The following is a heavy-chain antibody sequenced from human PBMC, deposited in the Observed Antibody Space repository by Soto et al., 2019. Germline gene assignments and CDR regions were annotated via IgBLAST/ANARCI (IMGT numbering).Heavy chain of an antibody. Sequence: GASVKVSCKASGGTFSSYAISWVRQAPGQGLEWMGGIIPIFGTANYAQKFQGRVTITADESTSTAYMELSSLRSEDTAVYYCARSEGPRAGFTIFGVVIRSGFDYWGQGTLVTVSS. V-gene: IGHV1-69*13. CDR2: IIPIFGTA. CDR3: ARSEGPRAGFTIFGVVIRSGFDY. CDR1: GGTFSSYA. J-gene: IGHJ4*02. D-gene: IGHD3-3*01.